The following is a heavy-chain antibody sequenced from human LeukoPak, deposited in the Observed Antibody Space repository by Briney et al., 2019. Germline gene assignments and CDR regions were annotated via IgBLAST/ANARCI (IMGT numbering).Heavy chain of an antibody. Sequence: ASVKVSCKASGYTFISQGINWVRQAPGQGLEWMGWINPNSGGTNYAQKFQGRVTMTRDTSISTAYMELSRLRSDDTAVYYCARSESGSYYPDWFDPWGQGTLVTVSS. D-gene: IGHD1-26*01. J-gene: IGHJ5*02. CDR2: INPNSGGT. CDR1: GYTFISQG. V-gene: IGHV1-2*02. CDR3: ARSESGSYYPDWFDP.